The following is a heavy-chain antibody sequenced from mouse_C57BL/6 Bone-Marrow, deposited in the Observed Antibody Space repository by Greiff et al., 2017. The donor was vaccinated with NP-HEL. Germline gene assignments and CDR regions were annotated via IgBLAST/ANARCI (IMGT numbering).Heavy chain of an antibody. D-gene: IGHD3-2*02. CDR2: INPSSGYT. J-gene: IGHJ2*01. Sequence: QVHVKQSGAELAKPGASVKLSCKASGYTFTSYWMHWVKQRPGQGLEWIGYINPSSGYTKYNQKFKDKATLTADKSSSTVYMQQSSLTYEDSTVYYCARSGAFDYWGQGTTLTVSS. CDR1: GYTFTSYW. V-gene: IGHV1-7*01. CDR3: ARSGAFDY.